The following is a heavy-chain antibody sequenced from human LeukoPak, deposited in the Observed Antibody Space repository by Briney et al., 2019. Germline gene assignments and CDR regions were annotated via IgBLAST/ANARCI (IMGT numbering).Heavy chain of an antibody. CDR2: IYDSGST. D-gene: IGHD4-17*01. J-gene: IGHJ6*02. CDR3: ARSYGDYVPGGYYYYGMDV. V-gene: IGHV4-59*01. CDR1: GGSISSYY. Sequence: SETLSLTCTVSGGSISSYYWSWLRQPPGKGLEWIGYIYDSGSTNYNPSLKSRVTISVDTSKNQFSLKLSSVIAADTAVYYCARSYGDYVPGGYYYYGMDVWGQGTTVTVSS.